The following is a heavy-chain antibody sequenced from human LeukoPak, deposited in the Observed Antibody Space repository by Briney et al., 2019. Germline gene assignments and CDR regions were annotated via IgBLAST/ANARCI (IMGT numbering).Heavy chain of an antibody. D-gene: IGHD2-8*01. V-gene: IGHV3-53*05. CDR1: GFTVSSNY. CDR3: ARDYVDDIPMIKDY. Sequence: PGGSLRLSCAASGFTVSSNYMSWVRQAPGKGLEWVSVIYSGGSTYYADSVKGRFTISRDNSKNTLYLQMNSLRSEDTAVYYCARDYVDDIPMIKDYWGQGTLVTVSS. J-gene: IGHJ4*02. CDR2: IYSGGST.